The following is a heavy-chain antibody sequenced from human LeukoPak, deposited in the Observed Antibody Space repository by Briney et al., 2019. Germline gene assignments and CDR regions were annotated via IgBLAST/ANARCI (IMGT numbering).Heavy chain of an antibody. Sequence: PSETQSLTCTVSGGSISSGGYYWSWIRQHPGKGLEWIGYIYYSGSTYYNPSLKSRVTISVDTSKNQFSLKLSSVTAADTAVYYCARVRITMVGRVPIPYYFDYWGQGTLVTVSS. CDR3: ARVRITMVGRVPIPYYFDY. V-gene: IGHV4-31*03. J-gene: IGHJ4*02. CDR1: GGSISSGGYY. D-gene: IGHD3-10*01. CDR2: IYYSGST.